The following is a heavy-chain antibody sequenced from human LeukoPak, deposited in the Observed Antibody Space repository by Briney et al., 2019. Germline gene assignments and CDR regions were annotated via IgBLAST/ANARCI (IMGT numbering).Heavy chain of an antibody. CDR3: ASRTYDFWSGYYQEYFQH. J-gene: IGHJ1*01. CDR2: ISAYNGNT. D-gene: IGHD3-3*01. CDR1: GYTFTSYG. Sequence: ASVKVSCKASGYTFTSYGISWVRQAPGQGLEWMGWISAYNGNTNYAQKLQGRVTMTTDTSTSTAYMELRSLRSDDTAVYYCASRTYDFWSGYYQEYFQHWGQGTLVTVSS. V-gene: IGHV1-18*01.